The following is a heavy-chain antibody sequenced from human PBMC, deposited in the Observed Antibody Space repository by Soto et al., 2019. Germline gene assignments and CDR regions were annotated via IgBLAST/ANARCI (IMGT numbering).Heavy chain of an antibody. J-gene: IGHJ4*02. CDR1: GSTFSNNY. D-gene: IGHD3-10*01. CDR2: IYSGGFP. V-gene: IGHV3-53*01. CDR3: ATDPGGGGY. Sequence: EVQLVESGGGLIQPGGSLSLSCAVPGSTFSNNYLSWVGRAPGKGLWGVSVIYSGGFPANGDSVKGRFTISRENSKNTLYLQMNSRRAHATAVYSGATDPGGGGYWGQGTLVTVSS.